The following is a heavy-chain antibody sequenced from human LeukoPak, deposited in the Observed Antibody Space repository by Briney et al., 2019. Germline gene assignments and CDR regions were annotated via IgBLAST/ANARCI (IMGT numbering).Heavy chain of an antibody. Sequence: SETLSLTCTVSGGSISSSSYYWGWIRQPPGKGLEWIGSIYYSGSTYYNPSLKSRVTISVDTSKNQFSLKLSSVTAADTAVYYCASSIAVAGRGPSDIWGQGTMVTVSS. J-gene: IGHJ3*02. CDR2: IYYSGST. CDR3: ASSIAVAGRGPSDI. D-gene: IGHD6-19*01. V-gene: IGHV4-39*01. CDR1: GGSISSSSYY.